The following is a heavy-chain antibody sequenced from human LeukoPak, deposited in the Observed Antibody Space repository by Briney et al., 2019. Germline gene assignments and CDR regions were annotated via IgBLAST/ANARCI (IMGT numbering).Heavy chain of an antibody. CDR3: ARGTYDAFDI. J-gene: IGHJ3*02. CDR2: IYHSGST. D-gene: IGHD1/OR15-1a*01. CDR1: GGSISSGGYS. V-gene: IGHV4-30-2*01. Sequence: SETLSLTCAVSGGSISSGGYSWSWIRQPPGKGLEWIGYIYHSGSTYYNPSLKSRVTISVDRSKNQFSLKLSSVTAADTAVYYCARGTYDAFDIWGQGTVVTVSS.